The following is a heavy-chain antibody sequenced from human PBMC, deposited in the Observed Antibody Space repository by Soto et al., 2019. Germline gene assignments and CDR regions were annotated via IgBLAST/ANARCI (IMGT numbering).Heavy chain of an antibody. CDR3: ATLPRTIERTPAAIWSFDS. CDR2: LDAEDGET. D-gene: IGHD2-2*01. CDR1: GYSLSDLS. Sequence: ASVKISCKVSGYSLSDLSIHWVRQAPGKGLEWMGGLDAEDGETIYAQKLQGRGTMTEDTSTDTAYMELSSLTSEDTAMYYCATLPRTIERTPAAIWSFDSWGKGTLVTVS. V-gene: IGHV1-24*01. J-gene: IGHJ4*02.